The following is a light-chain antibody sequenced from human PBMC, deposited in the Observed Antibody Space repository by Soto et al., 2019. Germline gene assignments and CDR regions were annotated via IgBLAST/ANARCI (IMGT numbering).Light chain of an antibody. CDR1: SSDVGGYNY. CDR3: RSYTSSSTEV. V-gene: IGLV2-14*01. J-gene: IGLJ1*01. CDR2: DVS. Sequence: QSVLTQPASVSGSPGQSITISCTGTSSDVGGYNYVSWYQQHPGKAPKLMIYDVSNRPSGVSNRFSGSKSGNTASLTISGLQAEDEADYYCRSYTSSSTEVFATGTKVTVL.